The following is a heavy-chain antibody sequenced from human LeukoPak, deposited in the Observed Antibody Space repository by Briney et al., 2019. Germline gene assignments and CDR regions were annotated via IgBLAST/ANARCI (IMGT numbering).Heavy chain of an antibody. Sequence: PSETLSLTCTVSGGSISSGSYYWSWIRQPAGKGLEWIGRIYTSGSTNYNPSLKSRVTISVDTSKNQFSLKLSSVTAADTAVYYCARGSTIFGVVSAAHFDYWGQGTLVTVSS. CDR2: IYTSGST. J-gene: IGHJ4*02. CDR1: GGSISSGSYY. CDR3: ARGSTIFGVVSAAHFDY. V-gene: IGHV4-61*02. D-gene: IGHD3-3*01.